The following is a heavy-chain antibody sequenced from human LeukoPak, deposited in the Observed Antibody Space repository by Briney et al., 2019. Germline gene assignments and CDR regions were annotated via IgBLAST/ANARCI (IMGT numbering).Heavy chain of an antibody. V-gene: IGHV4-34*01. Sequence: SETLSLTCVVYGGSFSGYYWSWIRQPPGKGLEWIGEINHSGSTNYNPSLKSRVTISVDTSKNQFSLKLSSVTAADTAVYYCARGRMYSSSWYGVVNYFDYWGQGTLVTVSS. CDR1: GGSFSGYY. CDR2: INHSGST. D-gene: IGHD6-13*01. J-gene: IGHJ4*02. CDR3: ARGRMYSSSWYGVVNYFDY.